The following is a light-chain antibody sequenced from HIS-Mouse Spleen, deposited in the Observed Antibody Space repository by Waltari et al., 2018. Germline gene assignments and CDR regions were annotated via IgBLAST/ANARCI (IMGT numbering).Light chain of an antibody. CDR2: GAS. J-gene: IGKJ3*01. Sequence: ESVLTQSPGTLSLSPGERATLSCRASQSVSSSYLAWYQQKPGQAPRLLIYGASSRATGIPDRFSGSGSGTDFTLIISRLEPEDFAVYYCQQYGSSPFTFGPGTKVDIK. V-gene: IGKV3-20*01. CDR3: QQYGSSPFT. CDR1: QSVSSSY.